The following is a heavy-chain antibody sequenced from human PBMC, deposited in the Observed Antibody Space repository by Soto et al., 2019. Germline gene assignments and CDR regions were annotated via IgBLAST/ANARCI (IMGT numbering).Heavy chain of an antibody. CDR3: ARVGYCSGGSCYFSYYYYYGMDV. CDR1: GGSFSGYY. D-gene: IGHD2-15*01. CDR2: INHSGST. V-gene: IGHV4-34*01. J-gene: IGHJ6*02. Sequence: SETLSLTCAVYGGSFSGYYWSWIRQPPGKGLEWIGEINHSGSTNYNPSLKSRVTISVDTSKNQFSLKLSSVTAADTAVYYCARVGYCSGGSCYFSYYYYYGMDVWDQGTTVTVSS.